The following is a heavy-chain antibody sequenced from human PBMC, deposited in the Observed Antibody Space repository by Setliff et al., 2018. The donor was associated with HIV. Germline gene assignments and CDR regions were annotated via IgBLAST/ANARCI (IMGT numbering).Heavy chain of an antibody. J-gene: IGHJ3*01. Sequence: GGSLKISCQGSGFNFRTSWIGWVRQMPGKGLEWIGVIYPSDSDTRISLSFQGQVTMSTDNSVSTVYLHLNSLKASDTAMYYCARIGDTSGYYFYIFDLWGQGTMVTVSS. CDR1: GFNFRTSW. V-gene: IGHV5-51*01. D-gene: IGHD3-22*01. CDR2: IYPSDSDT. CDR3: ARIGDTSGYYFYIFDL.